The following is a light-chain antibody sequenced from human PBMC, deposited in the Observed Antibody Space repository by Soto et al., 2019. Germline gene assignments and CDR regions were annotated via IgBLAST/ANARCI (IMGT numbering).Light chain of an antibody. Sequence: DIQMTQSPSTLSASVGDRVTITCRASQSISRWLAWHQQKPGKAPRLLIYDASNLQRGVPSRFSGSGSGTEFTLTISSLQPEDFATYYCQHLNDYPITFGQGTRLEI. CDR3: QHLNDYPIT. V-gene: IGKV1-5*01. J-gene: IGKJ5*01. CDR2: DAS. CDR1: QSISRW.